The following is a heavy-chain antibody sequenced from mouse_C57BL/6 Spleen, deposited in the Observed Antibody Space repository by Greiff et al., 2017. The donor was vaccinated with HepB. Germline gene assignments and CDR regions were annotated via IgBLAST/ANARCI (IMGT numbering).Heavy chain of an antibody. CDR3: ARCLITTVVATGKAMDY. CDR1: GYTFTSYW. D-gene: IGHD1-1*01. CDR2: INPSSGYT. Sequence: VMLVESGAELAKPGASVKLSCKASGYTFTSYWMHWVKQRPGQGLEWIGYINPSSGYTKYNQKFKDKSTFNADKSSSTAYMQLSSLTYEDSAVYYCARCLITTVVATGKAMDYWGQGTSVTVSS. J-gene: IGHJ4*01. V-gene: IGHV1-7*01.